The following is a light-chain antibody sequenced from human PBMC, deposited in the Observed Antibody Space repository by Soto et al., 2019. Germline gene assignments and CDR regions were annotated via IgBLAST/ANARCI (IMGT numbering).Light chain of an antibody. J-gene: IGLJ1*01. CDR2: EVY. Sequence: QSVLTQPPSASGSPGQSVTISCTGTSSDVGGYNYVSWYQHHPGKAPKLIIYEVYKRPSGVPDRLSGSKSGNTAALTVSGLQAEDEADYYCSSDVGTNSDVFGTGTKVTVL. V-gene: IGLV2-8*01. CDR1: SSDVGGYNY. CDR3: SSDVGTNSDV.